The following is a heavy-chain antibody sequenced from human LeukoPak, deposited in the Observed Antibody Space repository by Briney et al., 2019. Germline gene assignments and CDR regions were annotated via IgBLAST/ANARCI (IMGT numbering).Heavy chain of an antibody. CDR2: MNPNSGNT. V-gene: IGHV1-8*01. CDR1: GYTFTSND. Sequence: GASVKVSCKASGYTFTSNDINWVRQATGQGLEWMGWMNPNSGNTGYAQRFQGRVTMTRNTSIRTAYMELSSLRSEDTAVYYCARGVTTMIVFYYYGMDVWGQGTTVTVSS. J-gene: IGHJ6*02. CDR3: ARGVTTMIVFYYYGMDV. D-gene: IGHD3-22*01.